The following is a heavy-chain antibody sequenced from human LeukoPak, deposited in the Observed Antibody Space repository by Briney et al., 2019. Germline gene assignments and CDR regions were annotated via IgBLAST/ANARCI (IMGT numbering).Heavy chain of an antibody. V-gene: IGHV1-2*02. CDR3: ARDLGGGSGWYYFDY. CDR1: GYTFTGYY. CDR2: INPNSGGT. D-gene: IGHD6-19*01. J-gene: IGHJ4*02. Sequence: GASVKVSCKASGYTFTGYYMHWVRQAPGQGLEWMEWINPNSGGTNYAQKFQGRVTMTRDTSINTVYMELSRLRSDDTAVYYCARDLGGGSGWYYFDYWGQGTLVTVSS.